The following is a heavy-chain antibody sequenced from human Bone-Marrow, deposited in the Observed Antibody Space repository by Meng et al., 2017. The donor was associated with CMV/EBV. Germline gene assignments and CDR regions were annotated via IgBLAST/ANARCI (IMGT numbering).Heavy chain of an antibody. J-gene: IGHJ4*02. CDR3: AREGPNSRWGFNY. D-gene: IGHD6-13*01. CDR2: INWNGGRT. Sequence: GGSLRLSCAASGFTFDDYGMSWVRQAPGKGLEWVSGINWNGGRTGYADSVKGRFTISRDNAKNSLYLQMNGLRAEDTAVYYCAREGPNSRWGFNYWGEGTLVTVSS. CDR1: GFTFDDYG. V-gene: IGHV3-20*04.